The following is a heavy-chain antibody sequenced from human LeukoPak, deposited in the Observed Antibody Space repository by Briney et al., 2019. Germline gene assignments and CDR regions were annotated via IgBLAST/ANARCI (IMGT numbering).Heavy chain of an antibody. CDR2: IYHSGST. CDR1: GGSISSSNW. Sequence: SETLSLTCAVSGGSISSSNWWSWVRQPPGKGLEWIGEIYHSGSTNYNPSLKSRVTISVDKSKNQFSLKLSSVTAADTAVYYCARDSIVGSAAGNLDYWGQGTLVTVSS. D-gene: IGHD6-13*01. CDR3: ARDSIVGSAAGNLDY. J-gene: IGHJ4*02. V-gene: IGHV4-4*02.